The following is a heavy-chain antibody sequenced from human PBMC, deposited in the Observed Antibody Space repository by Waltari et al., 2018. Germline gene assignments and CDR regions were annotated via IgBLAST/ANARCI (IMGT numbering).Heavy chain of an antibody. J-gene: IGHJ5*02. CDR1: GGTLSSYP. V-gene: IGHV1-69*04. CDR2: LIPFLDRA. CDR3: ARPTGDSTASSNWFDP. D-gene: IGHD6-6*01. Sequence: QVQLVQSGAEVKQPGSSVRVSCKASGGTLSSYPIRWVRQAPGQGLEWMGRLIPFLDRANYAQRFQGRLTITADKSTNTAYMELASLTSEDTAVYYCARPTGDSTASSNWFDPWGQGTLVTVSS.